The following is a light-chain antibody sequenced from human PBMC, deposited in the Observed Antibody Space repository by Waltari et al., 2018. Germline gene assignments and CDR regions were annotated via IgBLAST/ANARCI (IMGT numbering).Light chain of an antibody. J-gene: IGLJ2*01. Sequence: QSPLTQPASVSGSPGQSLPISCTGTSFHIGAYQSVSWYQQHPGEAPKLIIYDVSSLPSGVSDRFSGSKSGNTASLTISGLQTEDEGDYYCSSYTGSSTLIFGGGTKVTVL. V-gene: IGLV2-14*03. CDR2: DVS. CDR3: SSYTGSSTLI. CDR1: SFHIGAYQS.